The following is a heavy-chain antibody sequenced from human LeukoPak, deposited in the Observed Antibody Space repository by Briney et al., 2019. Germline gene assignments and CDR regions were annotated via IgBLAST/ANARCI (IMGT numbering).Heavy chain of an antibody. D-gene: IGHD3-10*01. V-gene: IGHV4-59*01. CDR2: IYYSGST. Sequence: SETLSLTCTVSGGSISSYYWSWIRQPPGKGLEWIGYIYYSGSTNYNPSLKSRVTISVDTSKNQFSLKLSSVTAADTAVYYCASRTMVRGVNAFDIWGQGTMVTVSS. J-gene: IGHJ3*02. CDR1: GGSISSYY. CDR3: ASRTMVRGVNAFDI.